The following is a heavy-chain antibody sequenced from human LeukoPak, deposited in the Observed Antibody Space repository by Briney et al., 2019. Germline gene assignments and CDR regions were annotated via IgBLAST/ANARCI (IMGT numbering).Heavy chain of an antibody. CDR2: ISSRVEAT. CDR1: GFTFSTYA. Sequence: GGSLRLSCAASGFTFSTYAMNWVRQAPGKGLEWVSTISSRVEATYYADSVKGRFTVSRDNSKTTLYLQMNSLRADEDTAVYYCAKGGGGSCSSTSCSTFFDYWGQGTLVTVSS. J-gene: IGHJ4*02. V-gene: IGHV3-23*01. D-gene: IGHD2-2*01. CDR3: AKGGGGSCSSTSCSTFFDY.